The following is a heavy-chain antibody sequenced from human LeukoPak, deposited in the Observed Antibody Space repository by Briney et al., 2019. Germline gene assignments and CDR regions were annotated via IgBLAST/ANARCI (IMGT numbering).Heavy chain of an antibody. V-gene: IGHV3-74*01. CDR1: GFTFSSYW. Sequence: GGSLRLSCAASGFTFSSYWMHWVRQAPGKGLMWVSRIKSDGSETSYADSVKGRFTISRDNARNTLYLQMNSLRPEDTAIYYCASDRVFYGLDVWGQGTTVTVSS. CDR2: IKSDGSET. J-gene: IGHJ6*02. CDR3: ASDRVFYGLDV.